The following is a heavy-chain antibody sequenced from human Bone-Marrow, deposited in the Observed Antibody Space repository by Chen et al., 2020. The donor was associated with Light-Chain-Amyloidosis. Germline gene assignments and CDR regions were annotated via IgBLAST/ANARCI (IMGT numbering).Heavy chain of an antibody. D-gene: IGHD1-26*01. J-gene: IGHJ4*02. Sequence: EVQLVESGGGLVKPGGSLRLSCVASGFTFSSYTMNWVRQTPGRGLEGVSSISRSSSHIYYADSMRGRFTISRDNAKNSLYLQMNNLRAEDTAVYYCARGGSYYYFDYWGQGILVTVSS. CDR2: ISRSSSHI. CDR1: GFTFSSYT. CDR3: ARGGSYYYFDY. V-gene: IGHV3-21*01.